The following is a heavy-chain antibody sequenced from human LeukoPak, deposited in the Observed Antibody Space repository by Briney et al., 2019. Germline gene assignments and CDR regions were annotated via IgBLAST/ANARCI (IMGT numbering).Heavy chain of an antibody. CDR2: INPDGSEK. J-gene: IGHJ4*02. CDR3: ARDRAYSAFDY. CDR1: GFTFRTSW. V-gene: IGHV3-7*03. Sequence: GGSLRLSCAVSGFTFRTSWMTWVRQAPGRGLERVAIINPDGSEKYYLESLKGRITISRDDAENSVHLQMNSLKAEDTAIYYCARDRAYSAFDYWGQGTLVTVSS. D-gene: IGHD1-26*01.